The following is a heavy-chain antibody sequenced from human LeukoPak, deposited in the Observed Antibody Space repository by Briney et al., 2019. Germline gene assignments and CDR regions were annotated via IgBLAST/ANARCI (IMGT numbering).Heavy chain of an antibody. J-gene: IGHJ4*02. V-gene: IGHV3-7*01. CDR3: GRDPDHGAVDY. Sequence: RGSLRLSCAASGFTPSSYWMSWVRQAPGNGLEWVANIKQVVREKYYVDAVKGRFTISRDNAKISLYLQMSSLRVEDAAVYYCGRDPDHGAVDYWGQGTLVTVSS. CDR1: GFTPSSYW. CDR2: IKQVVREK. D-gene: IGHD3-16*01.